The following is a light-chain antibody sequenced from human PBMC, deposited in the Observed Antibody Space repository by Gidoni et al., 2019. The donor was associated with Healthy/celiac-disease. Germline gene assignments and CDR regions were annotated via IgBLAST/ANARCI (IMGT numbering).Light chain of an antibody. CDR3: QQYYGAPLT. CDR2: WAS. Sequence: DIVMTQSPDSLAVSLGERATINCKSSQSILYSSNNKNYLAWYQQKPGQPPKLLIYWASTRESGVPDRFSGSGSGTDFTLTISSLQAEDVAVYYCQQYYGAPLTFXQXTRLEIK. J-gene: IGKJ5*01. CDR1: QSILYSSNNKNY. V-gene: IGKV4-1*01.